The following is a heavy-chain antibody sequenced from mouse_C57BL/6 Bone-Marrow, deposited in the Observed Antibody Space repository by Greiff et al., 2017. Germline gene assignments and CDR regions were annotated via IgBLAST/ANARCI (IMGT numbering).Heavy chain of an antibody. CDR3: THDGYYGDY. CDR2: IDPENGDT. CDR1: GFNIQDDY. J-gene: IGHJ2*01. V-gene: IGHV14-4*01. D-gene: IGHD2-3*01. Sequence: EVQLQQSGAELVRPGASVKLSCTASGFNIQDDYMHWVKQRPEQGLEWIGWIDPENGDTEYASKFQGKATITADTSSNTAYLQLSSLTSEDTAVYYCTHDGYYGDYWGQGTTLTVSS.